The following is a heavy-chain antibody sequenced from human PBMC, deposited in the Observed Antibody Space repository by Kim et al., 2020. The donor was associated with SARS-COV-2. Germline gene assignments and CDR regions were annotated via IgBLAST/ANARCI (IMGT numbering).Heavy chain of an antibody. D-gene: IGHD6-13*01. J-gene: IGHJ4*02. V-gene: IGHV4-39*01. Sequence: YHPSLKSRLTLSVDTSKNQFSLRLSSVTAADTAVYYCARRGSSSWYYFDYWGQGTLVTVSS. CDR3: ARRGSSSWYYFDY.